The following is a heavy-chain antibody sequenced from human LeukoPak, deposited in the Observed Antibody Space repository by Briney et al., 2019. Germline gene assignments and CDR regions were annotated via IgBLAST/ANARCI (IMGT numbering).Heavy chain of an antibody. CDR1: GYTFTGYY. CDR3: ARDEGRGGDLGY. Sequence: ASVKVSCKASGYTFTGYYMHWVRQAPGQGLEWMGWIVPSSGDIHYAQKFQGRVTMTRDTSISTAYMELSRLTSDDTAVYFCARDEGRGGDLGYWGQGTLVSVSS. D-gene: IGHD3-10*01. CDR2: IVPSSGDI. V-gene: IGHV1-2*02. J-gene: IGHJ4*02.